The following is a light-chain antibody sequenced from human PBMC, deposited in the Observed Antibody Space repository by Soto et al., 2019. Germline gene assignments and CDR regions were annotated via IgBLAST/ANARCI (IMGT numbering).Light chain of an antibody. CDR1: QSISSW. J-gene: IGKJ4*01. CDR3: QQYDSYSPLT. CDR2: DAS. Sequence: DIQMTQSPSTLSASVGDRVTITCRASQSISSWLAWYQQKPGKAPKLLIYDASNFESGVPSRFSGSGSGTEFTLTIRSLQPDDFATYYCQQYDSYSPLTFGGGTKVDIK. V-gene: IGKV1-5*01.